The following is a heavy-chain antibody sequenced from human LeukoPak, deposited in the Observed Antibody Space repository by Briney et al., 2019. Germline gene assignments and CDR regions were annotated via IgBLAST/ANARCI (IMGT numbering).Heavy chain of an antibody. D-gene: IGHD1-26*01. CDR3: AKDGEIVGAYLSTLIDY. CDR2: ISGSGGST. Sequence: GGSLRLSCAASGFTFSSYAMSWVRQAPGKGLEWVSAISGSGGSTYYADSVKGRFTISRDNSKNTLYLQMNSLRAEDTAVYYCAKDGEIVGAYLSTLIDYWGQGTLVTVSS. V-gene: IGHV3-23*01. J-gene: IGHJ4*02. CDR1: GFTFSSYA.